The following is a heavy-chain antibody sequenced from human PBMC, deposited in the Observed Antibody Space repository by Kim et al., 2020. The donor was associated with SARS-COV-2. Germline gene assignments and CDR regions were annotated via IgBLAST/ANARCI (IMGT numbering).Heavy chain of an antibody. CDR2: ISGSGGST. CDR1: GFTFSSYA. J-gene: IGHJ4*02. CDR3: AKVQYSSGLVAPPFDY. V-gene: IGHV3-23*01. D-gene: IGHD6-19*01. Sequence: GGSLRLSCAASGFTFSSYAMSWVRQAPGKGLEWVSAISGSGGSTYYADSVKGRFTISRDNSKNTLYLQMNSLRAEDTAVYYCAKVQYSSGLVAPPFDYWGQGTLVTVSS.